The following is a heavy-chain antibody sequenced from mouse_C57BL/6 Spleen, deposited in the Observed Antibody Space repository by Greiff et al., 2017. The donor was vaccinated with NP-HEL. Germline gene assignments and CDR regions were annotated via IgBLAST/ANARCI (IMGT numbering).Heavy chain of an antibody. CDR2: IYPGGGYT. V-gene: IGHV1-63*01. D-gene: IGHD2-4*01. J-gene: IGHJ3*01. CDR3: ARRDYDAWFAY. CDR1: GYTFTNYW. Sequence: QVQLKESGAELVRPGTSVKMSCKASGYTFTNYWIGWAKQRPGHGLEWIGDIYPGGGYTNYNEKFKGKATLTADKSSSTAYMQFSSLTSEDSAIYYCARRDYDAWFAYWGQGTLVTVSA.